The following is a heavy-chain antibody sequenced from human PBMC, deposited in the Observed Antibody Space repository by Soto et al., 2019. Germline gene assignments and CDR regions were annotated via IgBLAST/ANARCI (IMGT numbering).Heavy chain of an antibody. CDR1: GFTFSSYA. Sequence: GGSLRLSCAASGFTFSSYAMHWVRQAPGKGLEWVAVISYDGSNKYYADSVKGRFTISRDNSKNTLYLQMNSLRAEDTAVYYCARGGRGYSYGSHIWGQGTMVTVSS. J-gene: IGHJ3*02. CDR2: ISYDGSNK. V-gene: IGHV3-30-3*01. D-gene: IGHD5-18*01. CDR3: ARGGRGYSYGSHI.